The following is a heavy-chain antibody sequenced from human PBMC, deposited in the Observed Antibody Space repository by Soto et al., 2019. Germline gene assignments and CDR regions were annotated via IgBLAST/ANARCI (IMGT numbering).Heavy chain of an antibody. V-gene: IGHV3-66*01. J-gene: IGHJ4*02. Sequence: EEQLVESGGDLVQPGGSLRLSCAASGFTVSNNYMSWVRQAPGKGLEWVSLIYSGGSTYYADSVKGRFTISRDSSKNTLYLQMNSLRAEDTAMYYCAAYSHQGYWGQGTLVTGSS. CDR2: IYSGGST. CDR3: AAYSHQGY. CDR1: GFTVSNNY. D-gene: IGHD3-16*01.